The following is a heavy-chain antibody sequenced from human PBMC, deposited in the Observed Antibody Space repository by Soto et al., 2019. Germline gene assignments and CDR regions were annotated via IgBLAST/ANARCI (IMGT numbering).Heavy chain of an antibody. J-gene: IGHJ2*01. Sequence: LVESGGALVQPGGSLRLSCAASGFAFGAYSFRWVRQAPGEGLEWVSYISRSATTIYYADSVKGRFTVSRDNAKNLLFLQMESLRAEDTAVYYCARGGGDYVHEWYFDLWGRGTLVAVSS. CDR1: GFAFGAYS. V-gene: IGHV3-48*01. CDR2: ISRSATTI. CDR3: ARGGGDYVHEWYFDL. D-gene: IGHD4-17*01.